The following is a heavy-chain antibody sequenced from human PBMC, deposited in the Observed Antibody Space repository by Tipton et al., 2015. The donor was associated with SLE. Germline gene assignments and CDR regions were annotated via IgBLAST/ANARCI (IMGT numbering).Heavy chain of an antibody. CDR1: GFTFSAYA. V-gene: IGHV3-30-3*01. D-gene: IGHD6-13*01. CDR3: TRGGAAASSDY. CDR2: ISYDGSTQ. J-gene: IGHJ4*02. Sequence: SLRLSCAASGFTFSAYAMSWVRQAPGKGLEWVAVISYDGSTQYYADSVKGRFTISRDNSKDTLYVQMNSLRIDDTAIYYCTRGGAAASSDYWGQGTLVTVSS.